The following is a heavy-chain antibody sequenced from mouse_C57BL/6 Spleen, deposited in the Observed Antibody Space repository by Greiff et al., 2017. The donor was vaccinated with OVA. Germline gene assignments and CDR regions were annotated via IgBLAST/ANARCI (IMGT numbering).Heavy chain of an antibody. CDR2: ISYDGSN. J-gene: IGHJ3*01. CDR1: GYSITSGYY. Sequence: EVQLQESGPGLVKPSQSLSLTCSVTGYSITSGYYWNWIRQFPGNKLEWMGYISYDGSNNYNPSLKNRISITRDTSKNQFFLKLNSVTTEDTATYYCAREGGTDDGYYVPFAYWGQGTLVTVSA. V-gene: IGHV3-6*01. CDR3: AREGGTDDGYYVPFAY. D-gene: IGHD2-3*01.